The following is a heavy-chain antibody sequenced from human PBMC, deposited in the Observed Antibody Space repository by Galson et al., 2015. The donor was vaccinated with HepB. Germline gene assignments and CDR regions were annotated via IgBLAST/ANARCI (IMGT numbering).Heavy chain of an antibody. Sequence: SLRLSCAASGFTFSDAWMSWVRQAPGKGLEWIGFIKVRVDGGTTDYAAPVKVRFTISRDDSKNMLYLQMDSLKTEDTAVYYCTTDLGSGWYARWGQGIPVTVSS. CDR1: GFTFSDAW. V-gene: IGHV3-15*01. CDR2: IKVRVDGGTT. J-gene: IGHJ4*02. CDR3: TTDLGSGWYAR. D-gene: IGHD6-19*01.